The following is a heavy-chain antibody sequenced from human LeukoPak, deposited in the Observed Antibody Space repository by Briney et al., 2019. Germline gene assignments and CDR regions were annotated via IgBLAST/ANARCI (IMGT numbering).Heavy chain of an antibody. CDR2: ISSSGSTI. Sequence: GGSLRLSCAASGFTFCRYEMNWVPHAPGKGLECGSYISSSGSTIYSADSVRGRFTISRDNAKNSLYLQMNSLSAEDTAVYYCASVSYGGYEDYWGQGTLVTVSS. V-gene: IGHV3-48*03. D-gene: IGHD5-12*01. CDR1: GFTFCRYE. CDR3: ASVSYGGYEDY. J-gene: IGHJ4*02.